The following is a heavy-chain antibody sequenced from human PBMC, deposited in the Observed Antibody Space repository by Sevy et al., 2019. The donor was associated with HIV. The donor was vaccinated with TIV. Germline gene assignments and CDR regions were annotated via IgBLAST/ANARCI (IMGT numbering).Heavy chain of an antibody. D-gene: IGHD1-26*01. CDR3: TRWSGSQSIFDY. V-gene: IGHV3-49*04. CDR2: IKSKAYGGTT. CDR1: GFTFGDYC. Sequence: GGSLRLSCTASGFTFGDYCMSWVRQAPGKGLEWISFIKSKAYGGTTGNAASVKGRFTISRDDSKSIAYLQMNNLQTEDTAVYSGTRWSGSQSIFDYWGRGTLVTVSS. J-gene: IGHJ4*02.